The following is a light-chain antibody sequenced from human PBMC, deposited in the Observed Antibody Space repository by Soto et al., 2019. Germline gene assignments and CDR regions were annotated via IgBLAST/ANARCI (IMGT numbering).Light chain of an antibody. J-gene: IGKJ1*01. CDR2: GAS. Sequence: EIGMTQSPATLSVSPGERATLSCRASQSVSSNLAWYQQKPGQAPRLLIYGASTRATGIPDRFTGRGSGTDFTLTISKLEPEDFALYYCQQFGTSPQTFGQGTKVDIK. V-gene: IGKV3-20*01. CDR1: QSVSSN. CDR3: QQFGTSPQT.